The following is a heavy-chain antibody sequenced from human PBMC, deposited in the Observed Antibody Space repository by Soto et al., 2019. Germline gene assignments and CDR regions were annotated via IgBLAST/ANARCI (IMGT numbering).Heavy chain of an antibody. CDR1: GFTFSDYY. CDR3: ARDSSLDYGDYEPFAD. D-gene: IGHD4-17*01. CDR2: ISSSGSTI. Sequence: QVQLVESGGGLVKPGGSLRLSCAASGFTFSDYYMSWIRQASGKGLEWVSYISSSGSTIYYADSVKGRFTISGDNAKNSLYLQMNSLRAEDTAVYYCARDSSLDYGDYEPFADWGQGTLVTVSS. V-gene: IGHV3-11*01. J-gene: IGHJ4*02.